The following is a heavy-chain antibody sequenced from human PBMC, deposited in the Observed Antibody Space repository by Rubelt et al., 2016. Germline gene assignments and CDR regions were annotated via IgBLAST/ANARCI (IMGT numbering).Heavy chain of an antibody. J-gene: IGHJ3*02. D-gene: IGHD2-15*01. CDR2: IIPIFGTA. Sequence: WMGGIIPIFGTANYAQKFQGRVTITADESTSTAYMELSSLRSEDTAVYYCARGRPGIVVVVAATREDAFDIWGQGTMVTVSS. V-gene: IGHV1-69*01. CDR3: ARGRPGIVVVVAATREDAFDI.